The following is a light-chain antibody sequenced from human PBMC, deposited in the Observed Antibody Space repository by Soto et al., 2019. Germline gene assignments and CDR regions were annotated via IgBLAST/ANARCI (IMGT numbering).Light chain of an antibody. CDR2: DAS. Sequence: DIQMTQSPSSLSASVGDRVTITCQASQDISNYLNWYQQKPGKAPKLLIYDASNLETGVPTRFSGSGSGTDSTFTISSLQPEDIATYYCQQNDKLPFTFGHGTKVDIK. CDR1: QDISNY. CDR3: QQNDKLPFT. J-gene: IGKJ3*01. V-gene: IGKV1-33*01.